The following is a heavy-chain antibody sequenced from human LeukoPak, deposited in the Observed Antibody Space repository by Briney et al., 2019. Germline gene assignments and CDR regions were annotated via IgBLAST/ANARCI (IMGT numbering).Heavy chain of an antibody. Sequence: ASVKVSCKASGYTFTGYYMHWVRQAPGQGLEWMGWINPNSGGTNYAQKFQGRVTMTRDTSISTAYMELSRLRSDDTAVYYCARSRIMITFGGVIAPYCFDYWGQGTLVTVSS. V-gene: IGHV1-2*02. CDR1: GYTFTGYY. J-gene: IGHJ4*02. CDR2: INPNSGGT. D-gene: IGHD3-16*02. CDR3: ARSRIMITFGGVIAPYCFDY.